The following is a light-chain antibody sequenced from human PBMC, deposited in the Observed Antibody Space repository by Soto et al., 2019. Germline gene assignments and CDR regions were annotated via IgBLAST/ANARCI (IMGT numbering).Light chain of an antibody. J-gene: IGKJ2*01. V-gene: IGKV4-1*01. CDR2: WAS. CDR1: RSLLYSSNTKNY. CDR3: QQYYSTPYT. Sequence: DIVMTQSPDSLAVSLGERATIKCKYSRSLLYSSNTKNYVAWYQHRPGQPPKLLFYWASTRESGVPDRFSGGGSVTDFTLTINSLQAEDVAVYYCQQYYSTPYTFGQGTKLEIK.